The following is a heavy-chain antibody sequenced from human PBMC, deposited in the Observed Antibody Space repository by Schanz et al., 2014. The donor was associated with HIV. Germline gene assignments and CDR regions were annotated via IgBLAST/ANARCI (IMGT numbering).Heavy chain of an antibody. CDR1: GYNFTSYD. D-gene: IGHD3-10*01. CDR2: MKPNSANT. Sequence: QVQLVQSGAEVKKPGASVKVSCKASGYNFTSYDINWVRQATGQGLEWMGCMKPNSANTGYAQKFQGRVTMTRNTSISTAYMELSSLRSEDTAVYYCARGVRITMIRGVTGIYYFDCGAREPWSPSPQ. J-gene: IGHJ4*02. V-gene: IGHV1-8*01. CDR3: ARGVRITMIRGVTGIYYFD.